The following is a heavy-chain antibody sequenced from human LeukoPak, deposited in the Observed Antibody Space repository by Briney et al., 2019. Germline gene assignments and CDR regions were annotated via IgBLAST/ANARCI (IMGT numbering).Heavy chain of an antibody. CDR1: GFTFSSYS. CDR2: ISGSSSTR. J-gene: IGHJ3*02. V-gene: IGHV3-48*01. CDR3: ARYGDYGALDI. D-gene: IGHD4-17*01. Sequence: GGSLRLSGAASGFTFSSYSMNWVRQAPGKGLEWVSYISGSSSTRYYADSVKGRFTISRDNAKNSLYLQMNSLRAEDTPVYYCARYGDYGALDIWGQGTMVTVSS.